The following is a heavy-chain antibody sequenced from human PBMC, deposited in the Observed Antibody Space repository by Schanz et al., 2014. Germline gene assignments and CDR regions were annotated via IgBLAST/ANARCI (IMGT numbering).Heavy chain of an antibody. D-gene: IGHD3-10*01. CDR1: GGSISSYY. Sequence: QVQLQESGPGLVRPSETLSLTCTVSGGSISSYYWSWIRQSPGKGPEWIGEINHSGNNYYNPSLKSRVTISVDTSKNQFSLKLTSVTAADTAVYYCATNMVQGTISDAFDIWGQGTMVTVSS. CDR2: INHSGNN. CDR3: ATNMVQGTISDAFDI. J-gene: IGHJ3*02. V-gene: IGHV4-59*04.